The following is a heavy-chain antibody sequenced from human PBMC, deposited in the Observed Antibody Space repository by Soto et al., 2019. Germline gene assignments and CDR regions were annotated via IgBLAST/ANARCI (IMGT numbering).Heavy chain of an antibody. Sequence: QVQLVQSGAEVKKPGSSVKVSCKPSGGTFRSYTIRWVRQAPGQGLGWMGRITPILGMANYAQKFQGRVTITAHKSTSTAYMELSSLRSEDTAVYYCARKGYCSSTSCYDPGLWGQGTLVTVSS. V-gene: IGHV1-69*02. D-gene: IGHD2-2*01. CDR3: ARKGYCSSTSCYDPGL. CDR2: ITPILGMA. CDR1: GGTFRSYT. J-gene: IGHJ4*02.